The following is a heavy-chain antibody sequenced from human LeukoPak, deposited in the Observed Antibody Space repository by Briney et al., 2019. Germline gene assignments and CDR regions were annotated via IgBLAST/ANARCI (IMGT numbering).Heavy chain of an antibody. V-gene: IGHV1-69*13. D-gene: IGHD3-10*01. J-gene: IGHJ4*02. CDR3: ARSPITMVRGDPNYYFDY. CDR2: IIPIFGTA. Sequence: SVEVSCKASGGTFSSYAISWVRQAPGQGLEWMGGIIPIFGTANYAQKFQGRVTITADESTSTAYMELSSLRSEDTAVYYCARSPITMVRGDPNYYFDYWGQGTLVTVSS. CDR1: GGTFSSYA.